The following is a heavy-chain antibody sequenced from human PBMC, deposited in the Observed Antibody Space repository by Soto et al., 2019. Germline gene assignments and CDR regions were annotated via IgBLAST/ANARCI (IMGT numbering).Heavy chain of an antibody. Sequence: SETLSLTCAVYGGSFSGYYWSWIRQPPGKGLEWIGETNHSGSTNYNPSLKSRVTISVDTSKNQFSLKLSSVTAADTAVYYCARSTNYYDSSGHFDYWGQGTLVTVSS. CDR1: GGSFSGYY. J-gene: IGHJ4*02. D-gene: IGHD3-22*01. V-gene: IGHV4-34*01. CDR2: TNHSGST. CDR3: ARSTNYYDSSGHFDY.